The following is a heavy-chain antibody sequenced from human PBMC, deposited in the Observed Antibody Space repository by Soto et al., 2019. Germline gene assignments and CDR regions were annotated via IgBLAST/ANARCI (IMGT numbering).Heavy chain of an antibody. Sequence: QVQLQESGPGLVKPSQTLSLTCTVSGGSISSGGYYWSWIRQHPGKGLEWIGYIYYSGSTYYNPSLKSRVTKSVDTSKNQCSLKLSSVTAADTAVYYCARAPSGREGGVDYWGQGTLVTVSS. D-gene: IGHD1-26*01. J-gene: IGHJ4*02. CDR2: IYYSGST. V-gene: IGHV4-31*03. CDR3: ARAPSGREGGVDY. CDR1: GGSISSGGYY.